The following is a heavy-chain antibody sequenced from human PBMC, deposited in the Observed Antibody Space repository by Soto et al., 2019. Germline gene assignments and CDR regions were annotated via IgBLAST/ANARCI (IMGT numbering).Heavy chain of an antibody. CDR3: ARASVGPPGGGSWTMPFDS. V-gene: IGHV4-4*07. D-gene: IGHD2-15*01. CDR1: SGSVSNYY. Sequence: PSETLSLTCKGSSGSVSNYYWSWIRQPAGKGLEWIGRIYTGGSTNYNPSLKSRVTMSVDTSKNQFSLRLTSVTAADTAVYYCARASVGPPGGGSWTMPFDSWGRGTLVTVSS. CDR2: IYTGGST. J-gene: IGHJ4*02.